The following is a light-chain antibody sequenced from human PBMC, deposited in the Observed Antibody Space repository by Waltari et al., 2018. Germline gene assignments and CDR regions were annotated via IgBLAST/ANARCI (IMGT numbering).Light chain of an antibody. CDR1: SSDVGGSNY. CDR2: DVS. V-gene: IGLV2-14*03. Sequence: QSALTQPASVSGSPGQSIPIPCTGTSSDVGGSNYVSWYQQHPGKAPKLIIFDVSNRPSGVSNRFSGSKSGNTASLTISGLQAEDEADYYCSSYISSSTLEVFGGGTRLTVL. J-gene: IGLJ3*02. CDR3: SSYISSSTLEV.